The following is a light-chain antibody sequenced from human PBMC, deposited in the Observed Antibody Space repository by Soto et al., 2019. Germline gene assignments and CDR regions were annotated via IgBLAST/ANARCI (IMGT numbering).Light chain of an antibody. CDR2: GNS. CDR3: QSYDSGLSGSV. CDR1: SSNIGAGYD. J-gene: IGLJ2*01. V-gene: IGLV1-40*01. Sequence: QSVLTQPPSVSGAPGQRVTISCTGSSSNIGAGYDVNWYQQHPGTAPKVLIYGNSNRPSGVPDRFSGSKSGPSASLAITGLQAEDEADYYCQSYDSGLSGSVFGGGTKLTVL.